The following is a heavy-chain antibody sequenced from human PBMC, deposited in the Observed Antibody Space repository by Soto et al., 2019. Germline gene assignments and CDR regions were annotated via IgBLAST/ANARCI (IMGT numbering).Heavy chain of an antibody. D-gene: IGHD1-26*01. Sequence: ASVKVSWKASGYTFAIYGISWVRQDPGQGLEWMGWISAYNGNTNYAQKLQGRVAMTTDTSTNTAYMELRSLRSDDTAVYYCARCGDPQWGEYNWFDPWGQGTLVTVSS. CDR3: ARCGDPQWGEYNWFDP. CDR1: GYTFAIYG. CDR2: ISAYNGNT. J-gene: IGHJ5*02. V-gene: IGHV1-18*01.